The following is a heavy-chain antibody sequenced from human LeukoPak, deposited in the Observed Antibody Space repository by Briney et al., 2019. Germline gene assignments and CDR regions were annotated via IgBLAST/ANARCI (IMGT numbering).Heavy chain of an antibody. D-gene: IGHD6-13*01. V-gene: IGHV3-30-3*01. CDR3: ARGPNYGSSWHCFHY. CDR1: GFTFSSYA. Sequence: PGGSLRLSCAASGFTFSSYAMHWVRQAPGKGLEWVAVISYDGSNKYYADSVKGRFTISRDNSKNTLYLQMNSLRTEDTAVYYCARGPNYGSSWHCFHYWGQGTLVTVSS. J-gene: IGHJ4*02. CDR2: ISYDGSNK.